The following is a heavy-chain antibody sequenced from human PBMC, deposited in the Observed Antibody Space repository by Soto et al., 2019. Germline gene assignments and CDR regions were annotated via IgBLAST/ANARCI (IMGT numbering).Heavy chain of an antibody. V-gene: IGHV1-58*02. CDR1: GFTFTSSA. CDR3: AADPGYDFWSGYPDAFDI. J-gene: IGHJ3*02. Sequence: SVKVSCKASGFTFTSSAMQWVRQARGQRLEWIGWIVVGSGNTNYAQKFQERVTITRDMSTSTAYMELSSLRSEDTAVYYCAADPGYDFWSGYPDAFDIWGQGTMVTVSS. CDR2: IVVGSGNT. D-gene: IGHD3-3*01.